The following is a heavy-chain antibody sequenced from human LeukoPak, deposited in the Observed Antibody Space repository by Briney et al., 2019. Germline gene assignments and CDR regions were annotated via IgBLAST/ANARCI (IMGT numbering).Heavy chain of an antibody. CDR1: GFTFSNYN. V-gene: IGHV3-21*06. D-gene: IGHD2-8*01. J-gene: IGHJ5*02. CDR3: ARDLLGYCTHGICYDKPNWFDP. Sequence: PGGSLRLSCAASGFTFSNYNMNWVRQAPGKGLEWVASISRSDTYTYYADSVKGRFTIPRDNAKNSLYLQMNSLRAEDTAIYYCARDLLGYCTHGICYDKPNWFDPWGQGTLVTVSS. CDR2: ISRSDTYT.